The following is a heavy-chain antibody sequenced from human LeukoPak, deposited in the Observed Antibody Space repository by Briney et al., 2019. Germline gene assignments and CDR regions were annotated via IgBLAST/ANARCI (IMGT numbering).Heavy chain of an antibody. V-gene: IGHV4-30-4*02. CDR1: GDSISSSDYY. CDR3: ARPNSNYLGNDAFDI. J-gene: IGHJ3*02. CDR2: IYYSGST. Sequence: SGTLSLTCTVSGDSISSSDYYWSWIRQPPGKGLEWIGYIYYSGSTYYNPSFKSRVTISVDTSKNQFSLKLSSVTAADTAVYYCARPNSNYLGNDAFDIWGQGTMVTVSS. D-gene: IGHD4-11*01.